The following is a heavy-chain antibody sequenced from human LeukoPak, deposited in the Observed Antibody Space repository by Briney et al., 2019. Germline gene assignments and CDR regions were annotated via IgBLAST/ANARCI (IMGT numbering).Heavy chain of an antibody. CDR3: VRDLGDYGYGEDF. CDR1: GYIFSDYG. J-gene: IGHJ4*02. CDR2: TKRNSRGT. Sequence: ASVKVSCKASGYIFSDYGIHWVRQAPGQGPEWMGWTKRNSRGTNYAQKFQGRVTMTRDTSISTAYMELSGLRHDDTAVYYCVRDLGDYGYGEDFWGQGTLVTVSS. D-gene: IGHD5-18*01. V-gene: IGHV1-2*02.